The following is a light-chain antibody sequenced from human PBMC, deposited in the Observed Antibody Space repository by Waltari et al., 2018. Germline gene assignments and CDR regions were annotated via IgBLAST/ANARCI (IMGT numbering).Light chain of an antibody. CDR3: QQHYTAPVT. J-gene: IGKJ2*01. CDR1: HSVLYSPNKKNY. V-gene: IGKV4-1*01. CDR2: WAS. Sequence: DIVMTQSPASLAVSLGERATINCKSSHSVLYSPNKKNYLAWYQQKPGQTHNLLIYWASPREAGVPDRFSCSGSGTNFTLTISSLHAEDVAVYYCQQHYTAPVTFGQWTKLEI.